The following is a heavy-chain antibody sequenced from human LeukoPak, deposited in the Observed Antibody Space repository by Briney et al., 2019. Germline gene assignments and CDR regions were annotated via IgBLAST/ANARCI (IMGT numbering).Heavy chain of an antibody. D-gene: IGHD3-10*01. CDR1: GFTFSSYW. CDR3: AKDVPTGAPYYYGSGSYYNVDY. V-gene: IGHV3-7*01. Sequence: PGGSLRLSCAASGFTFSSYWMSWVRQAPGKGLEWVANIKQDGSEKYYVDSVKGRFTISRDNAKNSLYLQMNSLRAEDTAVYYCAKDVPTGAPYYYGSGSYYNVDYWGQGTLVTVSS. CDR2: IKQDGSEK. J-gene: IGHJ4*02.